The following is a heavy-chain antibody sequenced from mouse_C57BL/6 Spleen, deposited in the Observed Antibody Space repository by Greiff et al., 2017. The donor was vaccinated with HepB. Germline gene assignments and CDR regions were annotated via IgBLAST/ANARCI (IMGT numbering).Heavy chain of an antibody. CDR1: GFTFNTYA. D-gene: IGHD2-4*01. Sequence: EVQLVESGGGLVQPKGSLKLSCAASGFTFNTYAMHWVRQAPGKGLEWVARIRSKSSNYATYYADSVKDRFTISRDDSQSMLYLQMNNLKTEDTAMYYCVRGRGMDDYDDYYAMDYWGQGTSVTVSS. V-gene: IGHV10-3*01. J-gene: IGHJ4*01. CDR3: VRGRGMDDYDDYYAMDY. CDR2: IRSKSSNYAT.